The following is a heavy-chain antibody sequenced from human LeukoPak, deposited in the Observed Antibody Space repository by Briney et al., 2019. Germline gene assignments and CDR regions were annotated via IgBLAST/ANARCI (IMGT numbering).Heavy chain of an antibody. CDR1: GFTFTSSW. D-gene: IGHD2-15*01. Sequence: GASLKISCQVSGFTFTSSWIGWVRQMPGKGLGWMGIIYPGYSDTRYRPSFQGQVTISADKSISTAYLQWSSLKASATAMYYCARLGSCRGGSCTAFDIWGQGTVVTVSS. V-gene: IGHV5-51*01. J-gene: IGHJ3*02. CDR3: ARLGSCRGGSCTAFDI. CDR2: IYPGYSDT.